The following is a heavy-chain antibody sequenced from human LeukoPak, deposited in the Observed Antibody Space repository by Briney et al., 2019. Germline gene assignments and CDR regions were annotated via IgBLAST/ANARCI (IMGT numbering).Heavy chain of an antibody. V-gene: IGHV4-59*12. J-gene: IGHJ4*02. CDR3: ARARTRITIFGVVTYYFDY. CDR1: GGSISSYY. Sequence: PSETLSLTCTVSGGSISSYYWSWIRQPPGKGLEWIGYIYYSGSTNYNPSLKSRVTISVDTSKNQFSLKLSSVTAADTAVYYCARARTRITIFGVVTYYFDYWGQGTLVTVSS. CDR2: IYYSGST. D-gene: IGHD3-3*01.